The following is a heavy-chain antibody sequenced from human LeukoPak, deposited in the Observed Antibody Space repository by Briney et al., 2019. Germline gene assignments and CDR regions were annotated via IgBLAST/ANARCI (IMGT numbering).Heavy chain of an antibody. Sequence: GSLRLSCAASGFTFISYSMNWVRQAPGKGLEWVSSISSSSSYIYYADSAKGRFTISRDNAKNSLYLQMNSLRAEDTAVYYCARGLENWNDDLGYWGQGTLVTVSS. CDR3: ARGLENWNDDLGY. J-gene: IGHJ4*02. CDR1: GFTFISYS. D-gene: IGHD1-1*01. CDR2: ISSSSSYI. V-gene: IGHV3-21*01.